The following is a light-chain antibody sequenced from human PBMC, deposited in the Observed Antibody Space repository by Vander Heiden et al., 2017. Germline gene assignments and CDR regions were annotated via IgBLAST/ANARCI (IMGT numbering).Light chain of an antibody. CDR2: DAS. J-gene: IGKJ2*01. CDR3: QHYDNVPYT. V-gene: IGKV1-33*01. CDR1: QDIGNS. Sequence: DIQMTQSPSSLSASVGDRVTITCQASQDIGNSLNWYQLIPGRAPKLLIFDASTLETGVPSRFSGSGAATDFTFTISSLLPEDIATYFCQHYDNVPYTFGQGTKLEIK.